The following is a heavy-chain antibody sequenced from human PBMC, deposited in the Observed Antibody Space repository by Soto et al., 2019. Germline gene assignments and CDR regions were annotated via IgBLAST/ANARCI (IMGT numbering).Heavy chain of an antibody. V-gene: IGHV4-30-4*02. Sequence: KTSDTLSLTCTVSGGSISSDDYYWSWIRQPPGKGLEWIGYIYYSGSTYYNPSLKSRVTISVDTSKNQFSLKLSSVTAADTAVYYCARPPDSGYDPYYFDYWGQGTLVTVSS. CDR1: GGSISSDDYY. D-gene: IGHD5-12*01. J-gene: IGHJ4*02. CDR2: IYYSGST. CDR3: ARPPDSGYDPYYFDY.